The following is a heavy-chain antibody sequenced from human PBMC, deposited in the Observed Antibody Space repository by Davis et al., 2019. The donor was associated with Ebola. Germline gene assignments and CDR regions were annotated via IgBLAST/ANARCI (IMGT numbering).Heavy chain of an antibody. CDR3: AKNPPSRLLLSPELCDY. D-gene: IGHD2-15*01. V-gene: IGHV3-23*01. Sequence: GGSLRLSCAASGFTFSSYAMSWVRQAPGKGLEWVSAISGSGGSTYYADSVKGRFTIFRDNSKNTLYLQMNSLIAEDPAVYYCAKNPPSRLLLSPELCDYWGQGTLVTVSS. J-gene: IGHJ4*02. CDR2: ISGSGGST. CDR1: GFTFSSYA.